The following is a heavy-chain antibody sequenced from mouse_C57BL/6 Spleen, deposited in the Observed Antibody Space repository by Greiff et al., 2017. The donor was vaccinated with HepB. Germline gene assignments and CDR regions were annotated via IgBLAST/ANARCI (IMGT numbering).Heavy chain of an antibody. D-gene: IGHD1-1*01. Sequence: QVHVKQPGAELVKPGASVKLSCKASGYTFTSYWMQWVKQRPGQGLEWIGEIDPSDSYTNYNQKFKGKATLTVDTSSSTAYMQLSSLTSEDSAVYYCARSYGSSYVGAMDYWGQGTSVTVSS. V-gene: IGHV1-50*01. J-gene: IGHJ4*01. CDR1: GYTFTSYW. CDR3: ARSYGSSYVGAMDY. CDR2: IDPSDSYT.